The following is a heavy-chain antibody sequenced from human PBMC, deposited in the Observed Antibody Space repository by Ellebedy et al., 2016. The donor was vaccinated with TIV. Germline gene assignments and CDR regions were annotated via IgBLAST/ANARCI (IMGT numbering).Heavy chain of an antibody. CDR1: GFTFDDYA. CDR2: ISWNSGSI. V-gene: IGHV3-9*01. D-gene: IGHD3-22*01. Sequence: GGSLRLXCAASGFTFDDYAMHWVRQAPGKGLEWVSGISWNSGSIGYADSVKGRFTISRDNAKNSLYLQMNSLRAEDTALYYCAKAVYDSSGYRVDAFDIWGQGTMVTVSS. CDR3: AKAVYDSSGYRVDAFDI. J-gene: IGHJ3*02.